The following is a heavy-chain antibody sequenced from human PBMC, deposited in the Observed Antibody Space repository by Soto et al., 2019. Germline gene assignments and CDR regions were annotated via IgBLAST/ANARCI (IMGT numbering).Heavy chain of an antibody. J-gene: IGHJ3*01. Sequence: EVQLLESGGGLVQPGGTLRLSCAASGFTFSSYDMSWVRQAPGKGLEWVSAISGSGVGTFYAESVKGRFTICRDNSKNTLYVQMNSLRVEDTAIYYCAKEDDAWTNGYFDLWGQGTMVTVSS. CDR2: ISGSGVGT. CDR1: GFTFSSYD. D-gene: IGHD2-8*01. V-gene: IGHV3-23*01. CDR3: AKEDDAWTNGYFDL.